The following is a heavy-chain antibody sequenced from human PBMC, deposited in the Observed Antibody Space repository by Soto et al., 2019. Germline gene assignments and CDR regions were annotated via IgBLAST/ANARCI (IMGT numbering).Heavy chain of an antibody. D-gene: IGHD2-15*01. CDR3: ARVVAEGGYYCYGMDV. CDR2: TYYRSKWYN. J-gene: IGHJ6*02. Sequence: PSQTLSLTCAISGDSVSSNSAAWNWIRQSPSRGLEWLGRTYYRSKWYNDYAVSVKSRITINPDTSKNQFSLQLNSVTPENTAVYYCARVVAEGGYYCYGMDVWGQGTPVTVSS. CDR1: GDSVSSNSAA. V-gene: IGHV6-1*01.